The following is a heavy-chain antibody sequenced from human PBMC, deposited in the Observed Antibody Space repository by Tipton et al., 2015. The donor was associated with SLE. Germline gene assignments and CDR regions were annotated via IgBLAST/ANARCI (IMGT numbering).Heavy chain of an antibody. Sequence: SLRLSCAASGFTYSGYAMHWVRQAPGKGLVWVAFIRADGSNKDYADSVKGRFTISRDNSKNTLYLQMNRLRVEDTAVYYCAGGTGAYFDHWGQGTLVTVSS. CDR2: IRADGSNK. D-gene: IGHD3-16*01. V-gene: IGHV3-30*02. CDR3: AGGTGAYFDH. CDR1: GFTYSGYA. J-gene: IGHJ4*02.